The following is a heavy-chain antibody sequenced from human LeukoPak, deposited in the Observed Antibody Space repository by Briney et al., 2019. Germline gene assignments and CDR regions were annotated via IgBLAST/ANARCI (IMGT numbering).Heavy chain of an antibody. J-gene: IGHJ6*03. V-gene: IGHV3-21*01. CDR2: ISSSSSYI. CDR3: ARGGSPDIVLMVYALHYYYYMDV. Sequence: GGSLRLSCAASGFTFSSYSMNWVRQAPGKGLEWVSSISSSSSYIYYADSVKGRFTISRDNAKNSLYLQMNSLRAEDTAVYYCARGGSPDIVLMVYALHYYYYMDVWGKGTTVTVSS. D-gene: IGHD2-8*01. CDR1: GFTFSSYS.